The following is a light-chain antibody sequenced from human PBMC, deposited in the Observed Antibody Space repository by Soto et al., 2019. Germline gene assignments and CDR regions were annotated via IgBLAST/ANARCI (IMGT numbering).Light chain of an antibody. CDR1: QSVTNSY. V-gene: IGKV3-20*01. J-gene: IGKJ2*01. Sequence: EIVLTQSPGTLSLSPGERATLSCRASQSVTNSYLAWYQHKPGLAPRLLIYDASSRATGIPDRFSGSGSGTDFTLTISRLEPEDFAVYYCQQYGSSLPYTFGQGTKLEIK. CDR3: QQYGSSLPYT. CDR2: DAS.